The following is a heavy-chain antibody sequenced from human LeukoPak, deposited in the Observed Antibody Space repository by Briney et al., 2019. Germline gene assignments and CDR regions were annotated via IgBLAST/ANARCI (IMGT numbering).Heavy chain of an antibody. CDR3: ATGKYDSSGYYYFY. CDR1: GYSFSDYA. CDR2: INSNSGGT. D-gene: IGHD3-22*01. Sequence: ASVKVSCKASGYSFSDYALHWVRQAPGQGLEWMGRINSNSGGTSYAQNFQGRVTMSRDTSISTAYMELSSLRSEDTAVYYCATGKYDSSGYYYFYWGQGTLVTVSS. V-gene: IGHV1-2*06. J-gene: IGHJ4*02.